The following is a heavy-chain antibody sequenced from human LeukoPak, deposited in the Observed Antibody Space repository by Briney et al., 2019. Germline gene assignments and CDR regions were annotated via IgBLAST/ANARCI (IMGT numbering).Heavy chain of an antibody. CDR1: GGTFIRYP. CDR2: IIPMLGTV. CDR3: ARGGGWADGYSPIDF. D-gene: IGHD5-24*01. V-gene: IGHV1-69*10. J-gene: IGHJ4*02. Sequence: GASVKVSCKDSGGTFIRYPVTWVRQAPGQGLEWMGGIIPMLGTVKYAQKFQGRVTLTGDISTSTVYMELRSLTSDDTALYFCARGGGWADGYSPIDFWGQGTLVTVSS.